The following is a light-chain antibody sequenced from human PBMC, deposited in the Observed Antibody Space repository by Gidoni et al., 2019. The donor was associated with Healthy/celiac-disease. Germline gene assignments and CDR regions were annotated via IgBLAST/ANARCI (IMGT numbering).Light chain of an antibody. CDR2: GAS. CDR1: QSVSSSS. J-gene: IGKJ2*04. V-gene: IGKV3-20*01. CDR3: QQFRGS. Sequence: EIVLTQSPGTLSLSPGERATLPCRASQSVSSSSLAWYQQKPGQAPRLLIYGASSRATGIPDRFSGSGSGTDFTLTISRLEPEDFAVYYCQQFRGSFGQGTKLEIK.